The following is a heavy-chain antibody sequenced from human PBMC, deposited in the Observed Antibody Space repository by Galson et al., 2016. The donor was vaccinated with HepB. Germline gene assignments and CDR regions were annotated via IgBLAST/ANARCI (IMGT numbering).Heavy chain of an antibody. CDR2: IYHTGST. CDR1: GFIFSVYN. D-gene: IGHD2-15*01. V-gene: IGHV4-34*01. Sequence: LRLSCAASGFIFSVYNMNWARQAPGKGLEWIGEIYHTGSTNYNPSLKSRGTISVDKSKNQFSLKMTSVTAADTAVYYCARGRVVAMWWGADGFDPWGQGTLVTVSS. J-gene: IGHJ5*02. CDR3: ARGRVVAMWWGADGFDP.